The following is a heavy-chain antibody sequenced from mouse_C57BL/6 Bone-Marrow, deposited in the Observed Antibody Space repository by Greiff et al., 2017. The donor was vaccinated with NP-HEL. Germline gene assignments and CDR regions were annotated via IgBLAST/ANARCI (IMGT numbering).Heavy chain of an antibody. CDR3: AREGYGKGEPWFAY. CDR2: IHPNSGST. CDR1: GYTFTSYW. J-gene: IGHJ3*01. D-gene: IGHD2-10*02. Sequence: QVQLQQPGAELVKPGASVKLSCKASGYTFTSYWMHWVKQRPGQGLEWIGMIHPNSGSTNYNEKFKSKATLTVDKSSSTAYMQLSSLTSEDSAVYYCAREGYGKGEPWFAYWGQGTLVTVSA. V-gene: IGHV1-64*01.